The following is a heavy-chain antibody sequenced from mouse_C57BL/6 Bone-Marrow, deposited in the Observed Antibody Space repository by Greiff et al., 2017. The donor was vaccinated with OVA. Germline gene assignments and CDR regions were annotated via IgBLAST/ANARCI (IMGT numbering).Heavy chain of an antibody. CDR3: ARPYYYGSSYCYWYFDV. CDR2: INPNNGGT. V-gene: IGHV1-26*01. Sequence: EVKLQQSGPELVKPGASVKISCKASGYTFTDYYMNWVKQSHGKSLEWIGDINPNNGGTSYNQKFKGKATLTVDKSSSTAYMELRSLTSEDSAVYYCARPYYYGSSYCYWYFDVWGTGTTVTVSS. J-gene: IGHJ1*03. CDR1: GYTFTDYY. D-gene: IGHD1-1*01.